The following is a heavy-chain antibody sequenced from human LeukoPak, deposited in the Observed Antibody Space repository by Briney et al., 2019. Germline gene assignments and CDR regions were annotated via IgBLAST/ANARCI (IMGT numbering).Heavy chain of an antibody. D-gene: IGHD2-15*01. CDR1: GFTFDDYG. Sequence: GSLRLSCAASGFTFDDYGMSWVRQAPGKGLEWLGYIYYSGGTNYNPSLKSRVTISVDTSKIHFSLKLSSVTAADTAAYYCARHRGGFDLWGQGTMVTVSS. V-gene: IGHV4-59*01. CDR2: IYYSGGT. J-gene: IGHJ3*01. CDR3: ARHRGGFDL.